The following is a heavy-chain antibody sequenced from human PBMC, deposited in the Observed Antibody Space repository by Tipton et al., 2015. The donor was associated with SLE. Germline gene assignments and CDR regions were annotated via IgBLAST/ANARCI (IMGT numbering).Heavy chain of an antibody. CDR3: ARLETTWNYYMDV. CDR1: GGSISSYY. D-gene: IGHD1-7*01. CDR2: IYYSGST. J-gene: IGHJ6*03. V-gene: IGHV4-39*01. Sequence: TLSLTCTVSGGSISSYYWGWIRQPPGKGLEWIGSIYYSGSTYYNPSLKSRVAISVDTSKNQFSLKLSSVTAADTAVYYCARLETTWNYYMDVWGKGTTVTVSS.